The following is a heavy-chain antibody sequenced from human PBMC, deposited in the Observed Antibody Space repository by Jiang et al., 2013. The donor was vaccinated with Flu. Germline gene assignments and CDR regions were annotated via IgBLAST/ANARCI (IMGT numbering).Heavy chain of an antibody. V-gene: IGHV1-69*01. CDR3: ARDPAFVGGGDSPFDY. Sequence: GTFSSYAISWVRQAPGQGLEWMGGIIPIFGTANYAQKFQGRVTITADESTSTAYMELSSLRSEDTAVYYCARDPAFVGGGDSPFDYWGQGTLVTVSS. J-gene: IGHJ4*02. D-gene: IGHD2-21*02. CDR1: GTFSSYA. CDR2: IIPIFGTA.